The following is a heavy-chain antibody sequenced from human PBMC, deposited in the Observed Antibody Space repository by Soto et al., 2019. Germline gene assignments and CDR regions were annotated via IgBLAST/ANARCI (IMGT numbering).Heavy chain of an antibody. CDR3: ARDRDRITMVRGVIPGDY. Sequence: ASVKVSCKASGYTFTSYGISWVRQAPRQGLEWMGWISAYNGNTNYAQKLQGRVTMTTDTSTSTAYMELRSLRSDDTAVYYCARDRDRITMVRGVIPGDYWGQGTLVTVSS. D-gene: IGHD3-10*01. J-gene: IGHJ4*02. CDR2: ISAYNGNT. CDR1: GYTFTSYG. V-gene: IGHV1-18*01.